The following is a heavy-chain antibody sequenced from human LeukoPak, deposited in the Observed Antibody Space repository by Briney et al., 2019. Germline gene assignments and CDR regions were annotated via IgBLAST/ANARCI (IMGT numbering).Heavy chain of an antibody. Sequence: GGSLRLSCAASGFTFSSYGMHWVRQAPGKGLEWVAVISYDGSNKYYADSVKGRFTISRDNSKNTLYLQMNSLRAEDTAVYYCATTPVLRYFDWLYADWYFDLWGRGTLVTVSS. J-gene: IGHJ2*01. CDR3: ATTPVLRYFDWLYADWYFDL. D-gene: IGHD3-9*01. V-gene: IGHV3-30*03. CDR2: ISYDGSNK. CDR1: GFTFSSYG.